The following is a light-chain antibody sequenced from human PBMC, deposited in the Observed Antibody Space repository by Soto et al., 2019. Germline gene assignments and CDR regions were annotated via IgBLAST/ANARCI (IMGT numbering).Light chain of an antibody. CDR2: RNN. CDR1: SSNLGDNT. Sequence: QSVLTQPPSASGTPGQRVTISCSGSSSNLGDNTVNWYQQLPGTAPKLLIYRNNRRPSEVPDRFSGSKSGTSASLAISGLRSDDESDYYCAAWDDSLSGPVFGGGTKVTVL. CDR3: AAWDDSLSGPV. V-gene: IGLV1-47*01. J-gene: IGLJ3*02.